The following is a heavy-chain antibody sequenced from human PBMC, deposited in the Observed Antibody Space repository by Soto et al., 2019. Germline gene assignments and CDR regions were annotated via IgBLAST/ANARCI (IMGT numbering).Heavy chain of an antibody. CDR3: AGDRYDSSGYFDF. J-gene: IGHJ4*02. D-gene: IGHD3-22*01. V-gene: IGHV4-61*01. Sequence: SETLSLTCTVSGGSVRSGTYYWSWIRQPPGTGLEWIGYIYDRGTNYNPSPKSRVTISLDTSKNQFSLKLTYVTTADTAVYYCAGDRYDSSGYFDFWGPGPLVTVSS. CDR2: IYDRGT. CDR1: GGSVRSGTYY.